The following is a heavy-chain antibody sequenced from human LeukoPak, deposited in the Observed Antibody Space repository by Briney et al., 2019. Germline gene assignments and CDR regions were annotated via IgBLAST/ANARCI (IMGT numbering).Heavy chain of an antibody. V-gene: IGHV3-23*01. J-gene: IGHJ4*01. CDR3: GWSYFDY. CDR1: GFTFSNSA. Sequence: GGSLRLSRAASGFTFSNSAMSCVRQAPGKGLEWVSTLSGSGITTYYADSVRGRFTISRDNSKNTLYLKMNSLRAEDTAVYSSGWSYFDYWGHGTLVTVSS. CDR2: LSGSGITT. D-gene: IGHD1-1*01.